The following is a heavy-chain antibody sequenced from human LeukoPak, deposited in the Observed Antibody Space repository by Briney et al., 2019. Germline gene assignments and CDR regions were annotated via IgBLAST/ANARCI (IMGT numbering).Heavy chain of an antibody. J-gene: IGHJ4*02. D-gene: IGHD3-3*01. CDR2: MNPNSGNT. CDR1: GYTFTSYD. Sequence: GASVKVSCKASGYTFTSYDINWVRQATGQGLERMGWMNPNSGNTGYAQKFQGRVTITRNTSISTAYMELSSLSFEATAVSYDSRGFLEPDGIDYWGQGTLVTVSS. V-gene: IGHV1-8*03. CDR3: SRGFLEPDGIDY.